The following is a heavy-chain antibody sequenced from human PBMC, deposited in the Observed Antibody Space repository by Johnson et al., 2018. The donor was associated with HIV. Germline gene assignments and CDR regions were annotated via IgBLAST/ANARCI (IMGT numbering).Heavy chain of an antibody. V-gene: IGHV3-64*01. CDR3: ARSRGPMRKDAFDS. Sequence: VQLVESGGGLVQPGGSLRLSCAASGFTFNSYAMNWVRQAPGKGLEYVSAISSNGIGTYYANSVDGRFTISRDNDKNTLYLEMGSLRVEDMAVYYCARSRGPMRKDAFDSWGQGTNVTVSS. J-gene: IGHJ3*02. D-gene: IGHD3-10*01. CDR2: ISSNGIGT. CDR1: GFTFNSYA.